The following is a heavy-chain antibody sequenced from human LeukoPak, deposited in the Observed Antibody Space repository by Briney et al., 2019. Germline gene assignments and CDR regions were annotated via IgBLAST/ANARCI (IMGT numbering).Heavy chain of an antibody. CDR2: INHSGST. Sequence: SETLSLTCAVCGGSFSGYYWSWIRQPPGKGLEWIGEINHSGSTNYNPSLKSRVTISVDTSKNQFSLKLSSVTAADTAVYYCARRPLYCSGGSCSGRWFDPWGQGTLVTVSS. CDR3: ARRPLYCSGGSCSGRWFDP. CDR1: GGSFSGYY. D-gene: IGHD2-15*01. V-gene: IGHV4-34*01. J-gene: IGHJ5*02.